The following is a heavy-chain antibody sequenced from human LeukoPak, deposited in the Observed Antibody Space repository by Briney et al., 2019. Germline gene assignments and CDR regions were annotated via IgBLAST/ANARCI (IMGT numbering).Heavy chain of an antibody. CDR3: ARLSTGISCFGFDL. Sequence: GGSLRLSCAASGFTFSRYWMSWVRQAPGKGLEWVANIKQDESEKYYVDSVKGRFTISRDNAKNSLYLQVNSLRAEDTAVYYCARLSTGISCFGFDLWGQGTTVTVSS. V-gene: IGHV3-7*01. CDR1: GFTFSRYW. D-gene: IGHD2-2*01. CDR2: IKQDESEK. J-gene: IGHJ3*01.